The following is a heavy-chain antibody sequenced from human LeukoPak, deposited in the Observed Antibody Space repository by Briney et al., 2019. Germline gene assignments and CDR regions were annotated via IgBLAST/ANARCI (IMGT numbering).Heavy chain of an antibody. V-gene: IGHV3-30*02. CDR2: LRYDGSNQ. CDR1: GFTFIRNG. CDR3: ARDDPQYDILTGYYPIDS. Sequence: QPGGSLRLSCEASGFTFIRNGMHWVRQAPGKGLEWVAFLRYDGSNQYYADSVQGRFTISRDNSKNTLYLQMYSLRAEDTAVYYCARDDPQYDILTGYYPIDSWGQGTLVTVSS. D-gene: IGHD3-9*01. J-gene: IGHJ4*02.